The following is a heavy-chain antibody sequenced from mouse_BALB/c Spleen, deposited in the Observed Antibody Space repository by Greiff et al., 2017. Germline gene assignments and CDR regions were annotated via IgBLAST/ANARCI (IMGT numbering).Heavy chain of an antibody. J-gene: IGHJ4*01. D-gene: IGHD1-1*01. CDR3: TRRYYYGSSYAMDY. V-gene: IGHV6-6*02. Sequence: EVKVEESGGGLVQPGGSMKLSCVASGFTFSNSWMNWVRQSPEKGLEWVAEIRLKSNNYATHYAESVKGRFTISRDDSKSSVYLQMNNLRAEDTGIYYCTRRYYYGSSYAMDYWGQGTSVTVSS. CDR2: IRLKSNNYAT. CDR1: GFTFSNSW.